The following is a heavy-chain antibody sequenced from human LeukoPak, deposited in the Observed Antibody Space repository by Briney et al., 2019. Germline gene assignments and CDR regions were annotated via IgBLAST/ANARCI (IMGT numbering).Heavy chain of an antibody. CDR1: GYTFTGYY. J-gene: IGHJ4*02. CDR2: INPNSGGT. Sequence: ASVKVSCKASGYTFTGYYMHWVRQAPGQGLEWMGWINPNSGGTNYAQKFQGRVTMTRDMSTSTVYMELSSLRSEDTAVYYCAREIAAAGRVFDYWGQGTLVTVSS. CDR3: AREIAAAGRVFDY. D-gene: IGHD6-13*01. V-gene: IGHV1-2*02.